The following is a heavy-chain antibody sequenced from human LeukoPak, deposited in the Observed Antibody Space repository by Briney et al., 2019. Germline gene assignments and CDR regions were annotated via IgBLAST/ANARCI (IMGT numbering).Heavy chain of an antibody. Sequence: VGSLTLSCAASGLSASNDWMHCVRHPPGKGLGWVSRVKSDGSSTIYADSVKGRFTISRDNAKSTLYLQMNSLRAEDTAVYYCAREGYGSGSYSFDYWGQGTLVTVSS. CDR2: VKSDGSST. D-gene: IGHD3-10*01. V-gene: IGHV3-74*01. CDR3: AREGYGSGSYSFDY. J-gene: IGHJ4*02. CDR1: GLSASNDW.